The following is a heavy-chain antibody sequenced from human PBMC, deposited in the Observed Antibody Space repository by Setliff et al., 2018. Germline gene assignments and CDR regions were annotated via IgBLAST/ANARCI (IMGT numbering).Heavy chain of an antibody. CDR2: FRPSGRT. Sequence: NPSETLSLTCAVSGSAITSGHYWGWIRQPPGKGGLEWIGSFRPSGRTYYNPSLKSRVTISLDTSKNQFSLKLSSVTAADTAVYYCARLLRGRGDGPWAFDIWGQGTMVTVSS. V-gene: IGHV4-38-2*01. CDR3: ARLLRGRGDGPWAFDI. J-gene: IGHJ3*02. D-gene: IGHD2-21*02. CDR1: GSAITSGHY.